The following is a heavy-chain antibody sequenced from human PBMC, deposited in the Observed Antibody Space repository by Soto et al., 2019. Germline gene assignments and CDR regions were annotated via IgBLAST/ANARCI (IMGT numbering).Heavy chain of an antibody. CDR1: GFTFSDYY. CDR3: AIDKALRYFDWLLRPDASDI. CDR2: ISSSGSTI. V-gene: IGHV3-11*01. Sequence: PGGSLRLSFAASGFTFSDYYMSWIRQAPGKGLEWVSYISSSGSTIYYADSVKGRFTISRDNAKNSLYLQMNSLRAEDTAVYYCAIDKALRYFDWLLRPDASDIWGQGTMVTVSS. J-gene: IGHJ3*02. D-gene: IGHD3-9*01.